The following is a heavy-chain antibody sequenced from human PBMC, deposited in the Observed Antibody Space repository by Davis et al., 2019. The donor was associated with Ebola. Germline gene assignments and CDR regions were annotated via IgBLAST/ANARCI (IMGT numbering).Heavy chain of an antibody. D-gene: IGHD4-23*01. V-gene: IGHV3-7*01. Sequence: PGGSLRLSCAASGFTFSNYWMTWVRQAPGKGLEWVAHIKEDGSQKYCVDSVRGRFTISRDNAKSSLSLQMNSLRVEDTAVYYCVRDARWQRLDNWGQGTLVTVSS. CDR3: VRDARWQRLDN. CDR1: GFTFSNYW. CDR2: IKEDGSQK. J-gene: IGHJ4*02.